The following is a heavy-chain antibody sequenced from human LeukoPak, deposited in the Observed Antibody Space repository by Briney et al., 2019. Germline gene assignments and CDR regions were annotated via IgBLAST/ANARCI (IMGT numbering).Heavy chain of an antibody. CDR2: LYSSGST. J-gene: IGHJ4*02. Sequence: PGGSLRLSCAVSGFTVSGNYMSWVRQAPGQGLESLSVLYSSGSTDYADSVKGRFTIFRDNSKNTLCLHMNSLRAEDTAVYYCAREGGPYSSTLRGCWGQGPLVTVSS. V-gene: IGHV3-53*01. D-gene: IGHD6-19*01. CDR3: AREGGPYSSTLRGC. CDR1: GFTVSGNY.